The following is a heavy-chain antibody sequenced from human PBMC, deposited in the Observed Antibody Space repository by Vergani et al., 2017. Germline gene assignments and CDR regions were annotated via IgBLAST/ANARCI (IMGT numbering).Heavy chain of an antibody. CDR3: ALDGSSTRCRKGGDY. J-gene: IGHJ4*02. Sequence: QVQLQQWGAGLLKPSETLSLTCAVYGGSFSGYYWSWIRQPPGKGLDWVGEINHSGSTNYTPSLKSRVTISGDTSKNQFSLQLSSVTAADTAVYYCALDGSSTRCRKGGDYWGQGTLVTVSS. V-gene: IGHV4-34*01. CDR1: GGSFSGYY. D-gene: IGHD2-2*01. CDR2: INHSGST.